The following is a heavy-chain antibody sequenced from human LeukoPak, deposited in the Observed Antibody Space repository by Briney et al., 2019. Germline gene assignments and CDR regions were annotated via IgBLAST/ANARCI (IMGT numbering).Heavy chain of an antibody. J-gene: IGHJ4*02. Sequence: RTGGSLRLSWAASGFTFSDYYMSWVHQAQGKGLEWVSYISSSGSTIYYADSVKGRFTISRDNAKNSLYLQMNSLRAEDTAVYYCATSPPTAGVCPWGYYWGQGTLVTVSS. CDR2: ISSSGSTI. V-gene: IGHV3-11*01. CDR3: ATSPPTAGVCPWGYY. D-gene: IGHD6-13*01. CDR1: GFTFSDYY.